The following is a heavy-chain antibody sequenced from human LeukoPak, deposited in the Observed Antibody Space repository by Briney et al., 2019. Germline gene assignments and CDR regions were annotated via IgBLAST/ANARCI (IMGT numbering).Heavy chain of an antibody. Sequence: ASVKVSCKTSGYTFTDYHIHWVRQAPGQGLEWMGWVNCNSGGTNYAQKFQGRVTMTRDTSIRTAYMELSRLGSDDTAVYYCARYSGGWLNWGQGTLVTVSS. CDR3: ARYSGGWLN. V-gene: IGHV1-2*02. D-gene: IGHD6-19*01. CDR1: GYTFTDYH. J-gene: IGHJ4*02. CDR2: VNCNSGGT.